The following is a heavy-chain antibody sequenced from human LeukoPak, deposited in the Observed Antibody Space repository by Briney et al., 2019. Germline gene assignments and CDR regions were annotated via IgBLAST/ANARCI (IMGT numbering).Heavy chain of an antibody. D-gene: IGHD4-17*01. CDR2: INHSVST. CDR1: GGSFSGYY. Sequence: SETLSLTCAVYGGSFSGYYWSWIRQPPGKGLEWIGEINHSVSTNYNPSLKSRVTISVDTSKNQFSLKLSSVTAADTAVYYCARVMWGTVTTPIGYWGQGTLVTVSS. J-gene: IGHJ4*02. V-gene: IGHV4-34*01. CDR3: ARVMWGTVTTPIGY.